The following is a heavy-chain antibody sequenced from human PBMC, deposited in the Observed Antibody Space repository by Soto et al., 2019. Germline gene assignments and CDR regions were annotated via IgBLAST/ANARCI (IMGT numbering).Heavy chain of an antibody. CDR3: ARRAETNGWNGFGADKYYFDF. V-gene: IGHV1-8*01. J-gene: IGHJ4*02. CDR2: MNPNTGNS. Sequence: AASVKVSCKASGYTFTSYDIYWVRQATGQGLEWMGWMNPNTGNSGYAQKFQGRVTMTSDTSISTAHMELSSLRSDDTAVYYCARRAETNGWNGFGADKYYFDFWGQGTLVTASS. CDR1: GYTFTSYD. D-gene: IGHD1-1*01.